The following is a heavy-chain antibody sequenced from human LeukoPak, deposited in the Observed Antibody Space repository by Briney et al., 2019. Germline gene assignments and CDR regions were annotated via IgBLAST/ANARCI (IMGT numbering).Heavy chain of an antibody. D-gene: IGHD3-10*01. CDR1: GVSISTSRYY. J-gene: IGHJ4*02. CDR2: IYYTGPT. Sequence: SEILSLTCTVSGVSISTSRYYWGWIRQPPGKGLEWIGNIYYTGPTYYNPSLKSRVTMSVDTSKNQFSLKLSSVTAADTAVYYCARDTYYYGSGTYYFNYWGQGTLVTVSS. V-gene: IGHV4-39*07. CDR3: ARDTYYYGSGTYYFNY.